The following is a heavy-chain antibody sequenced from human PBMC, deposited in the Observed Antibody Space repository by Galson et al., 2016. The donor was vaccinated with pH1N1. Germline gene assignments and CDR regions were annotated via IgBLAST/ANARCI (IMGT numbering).Heavy chain of an antibody. V-gene: IGHV3-53*05. CDR3: ARGGDVLFYRGMDV. J-gene: IGHJ6*02. Sequence: SLRLSCAASGFTVSTNYMSWVRQAPGKGLEWVSLIYTGGSTYYADSVKGRFTISRDNSKNTLYLQMNSLRAEDTAFYYCARGGDVLFYRGMDVWGQGTTVTVSS. D-gene: IGHD2-21*01. CDR2: IYTGGST. CDR1: GFTVSTNY.